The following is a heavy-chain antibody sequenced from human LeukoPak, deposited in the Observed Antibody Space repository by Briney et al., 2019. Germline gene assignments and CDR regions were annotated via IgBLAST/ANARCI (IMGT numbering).Heavy chain of an antibody. CDR3: ARDYLRGAIRGYFDY. D-gene: IGHD3-10*01. CDR2: ISSSSSYT. J-gene: IGHJ4*02. V-gene: IGHV3-11*06. CDR1: GFTFSDYY. Sequence: PGGSLRLSCAASGFTFSDYYMSWIRQAPGKGLEWVSYISSSSSYTNYADSVKGRFTISRDNAENSLYLQMNSLRAEDTAVYYCARDYLRGAIRGYFDYWGQGTLVTVSS.